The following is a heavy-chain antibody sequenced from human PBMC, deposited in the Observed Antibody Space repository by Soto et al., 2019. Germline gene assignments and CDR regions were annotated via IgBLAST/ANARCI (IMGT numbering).Heavy chain of an antibody. CDR2: INPNSGGT. CDR1: GYTFTGYY. D-gene: IGHD2-2*01. J-gene: IGHJ6*02. CDR3: AVTVVQAAGSYYGMDV. Sequence: ASVKVSCKASGYTFTGYYMHWVRQAPGQGLEWMGWINPNSGGTNYAQKFQGWVTMTRDTSISTAYMELSRLRSDDTAVYYCAVTVVQAAGSYYGMDVWGQGTTVTVSS. V-gene: IGHV1-2*04.